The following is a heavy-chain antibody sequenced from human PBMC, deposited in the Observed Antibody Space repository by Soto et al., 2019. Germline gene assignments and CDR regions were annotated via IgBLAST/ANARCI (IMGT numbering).Heavy chain of an antibody. D-gene: IGHD6-6*01. Sequence: SLRLSCAASGFTFDDYAMHWVRQAPGKGLEWVSGISWNSGSIGYADSVKGRFTISRDNAKNSLYLQMNSLRAEDTALYYCAKDKRIGIAARRPKIYYYYGMDVWGQGTTVTVSS. CDR3: AKDKRIGIAARRPKIYYYYGMDV. V-gene: IGHV3-9*01. CDR2: ISWNSGSI. CDR1: GFTFDDYA. J-gene: IGHJ6*02.